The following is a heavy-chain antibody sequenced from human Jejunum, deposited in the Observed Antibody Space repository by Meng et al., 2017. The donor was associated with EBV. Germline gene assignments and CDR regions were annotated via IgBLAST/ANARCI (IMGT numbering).Heavy chain of an antibody. V-gene: IGHV4-34*01. D-gene: IGHD4-23*01. CDR3: ARYGKCSGNSFYCFDP. CDR1: GWSFSDYY. CDR2: ISHSGTT. J-gene: IGHJ5*02. Sequence: QVLLQQGGAGLLKPSETLALSCGVYGWSFSDYYWTWIRQPQGKGLEWIGEISHSGTTKYNPSLKSRVTISLDTSNNQFSLNLNSVTAADTALYYCARYGKCSGNSFYCFDPWGQGTLVTVSS.